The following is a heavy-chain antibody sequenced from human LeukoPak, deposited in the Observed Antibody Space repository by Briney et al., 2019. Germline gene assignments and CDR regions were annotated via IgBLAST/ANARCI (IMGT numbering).Heavy chain of an antibody. D-gene: IGHD3-10*01. CDR2: ISFDGINK. J-gene: IGHJ4*02. Sequence: GGSLRLSCAASGFTFSSYGMHWVRQAPGKGLEWVALISFDGINKYYADSVKGRFTISRDNSKNTLSLQMDSLRAEDTAVYYCARAGNYYGSGSYYAKIDSWGQGTLVTVSS. CDR3: ARAGNYYGSGSYYAKIDS. CDR1: GFTFSSYG. V-gene: IGHV3-30*19.